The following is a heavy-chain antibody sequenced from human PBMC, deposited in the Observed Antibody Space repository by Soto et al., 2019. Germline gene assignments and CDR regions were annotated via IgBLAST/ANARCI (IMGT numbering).Heavy chain of an antibody. V-gene: IGHV5-51*01. Sequence: GASLKISCKGSEYRFSSHWIGWVRQMPGKGLEWMGIIYPGDSDTRYSPSFQGQVTISADKSTSTAYLHWSSLKASDTAMYFCARNDYSGNSVDFWGQGTLVTVSS. CDR3: ARNDYSGNSVDF. J-gene: IGHJ4*02. CDR2: IYPGDSDT. D-gene: IGHD3-22*01. CDR1: EYRFSSHW.